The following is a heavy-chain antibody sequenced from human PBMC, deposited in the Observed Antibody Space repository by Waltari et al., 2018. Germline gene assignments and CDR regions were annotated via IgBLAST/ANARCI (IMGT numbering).Heavy chain of an antibody. CDR1: GDSVTNGPYY. CDR3: ARWAGYCSRASCHLYFDY. CDR2: IYDSGSA. Sequence: QLQLQESGPGLVKPSDTLSLTCIVSGDSVTNGPYYWSWIRQPPGKGLEWIGYIYDSGSADYTPSLKSRLTMSVDTSKNHFSLRLRSVIAADTAVYYCARWAGYCSRASCHLYFDYWGQGTLVTVSA. J-gene: IGHJ4*02. V-gene: IGHV4-61*03. D-gene: IGHD2-2*01.